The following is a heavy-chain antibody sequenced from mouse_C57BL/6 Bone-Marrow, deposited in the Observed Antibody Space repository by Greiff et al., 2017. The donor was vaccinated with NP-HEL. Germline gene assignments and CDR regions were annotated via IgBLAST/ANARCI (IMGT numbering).Heavy chain of an antibody. Sequence: EVMLVESGGGLVKPGGSLKLSCAASGFTFSSYAMSWVRQTPEKRLEWVATISDGGSYTYYPDNVKGRFPISRDNAKNNLYLQMSHLKSEDTAMYYCARNWDGFDYWGQGTTLTVSS. D-gene: IGHD4-1*01. CDR3: ARNWDGFDY. J-gene: IGHJ2*01. V-gene: IGHV5-4*03. CDR2: ISDGGSYT. CDR1: GFTFSSYA.